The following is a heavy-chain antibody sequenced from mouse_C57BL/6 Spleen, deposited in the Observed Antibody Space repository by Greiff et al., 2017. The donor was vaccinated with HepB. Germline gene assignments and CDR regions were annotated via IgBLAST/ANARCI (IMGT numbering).Heavy chain of an antibody. J-gene: IGHJ2*01. CDR1: GYTFTSYG. Sequence: LVESGAELARPGASVKLSCKASGYTFTSYGISWVKQRTGQGLEWIGEIYPRSGNTYYNEKFKGKATLTADKSSSTAYMELRSLTSEDSAVYFCARAYDGYYDYWGQGTTLTVSS. V-gene: IGHV1-81*01. CDR3: ARAYDGYYDY. D-gene: IGHD2-3*01. CDR2: IYPRSGNT.